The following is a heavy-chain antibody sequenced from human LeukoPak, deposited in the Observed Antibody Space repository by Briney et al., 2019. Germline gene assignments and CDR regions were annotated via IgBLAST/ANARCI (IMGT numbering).Heavy chain of an antibody. Sequence: ASETLSLTCTVSGGSISSYYWSWIRQPPGKGLEWIGYIYYSGSTNYNPSLKSRVTISVNTFKNQFFLKLSSVTAADTAVYYCARARLLWLGESINWFDPWGQGTLVTVSS. D-gene: IGHD3-10*01. V-gene: IGHV4-59*08. CDR2: IYYSGST. J-gene: IGHJ5*02. CDR3: ARARLLWLGESINWFDP. CDR1: GGSISSYY.